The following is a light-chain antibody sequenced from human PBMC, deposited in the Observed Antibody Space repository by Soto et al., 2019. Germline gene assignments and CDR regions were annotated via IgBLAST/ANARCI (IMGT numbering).Light chain of an antibody. CDR2: GAS. V-gene: IGKV3-20*01. CDR3: QQYGSSPT. CDR1: QSVSSSY. Sequence: EIVLTQSPGTLSLSPGERATLSCRASQSVSSSYLAWYQQKPGQAPRLLIYGASSRATGIPDRFSGSGSGTDFTLTTGRLEPEDFAVYYCQQYGSSPTFGEGTKVDIK. J-gene: IGKJ1*01.